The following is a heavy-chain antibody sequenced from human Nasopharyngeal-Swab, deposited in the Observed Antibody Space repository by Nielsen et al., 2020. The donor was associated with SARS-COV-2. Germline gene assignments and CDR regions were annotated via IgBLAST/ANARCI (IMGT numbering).Heavy chain of an antibody. V-gene: IGHV3-43*02. Sequence: GGSLRLSCAASGFTFADYAMHWVRQAPGKGLEWVSLISGDGGSTYYADSVKGRFTISRDNSKNSLYLQMNSLRTEDTALYYCAKDGGDIVVVPAVFFDYWGQGTLVTVSS. D-gene: IGHD2-2*01. J-gene: IGHJ4*02. CDR2: ISGDGGST. CDR3: AKDGGDIVVVPAVFFDY. CDR1: GFTFADYA.